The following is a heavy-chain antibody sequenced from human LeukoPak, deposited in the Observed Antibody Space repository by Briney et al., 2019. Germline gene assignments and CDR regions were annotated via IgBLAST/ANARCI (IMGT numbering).Heavy chain of an antibody. D-gene: IGHD2-2*01. CDR1: GFSFSSDG. J-gene: IGHJ4*02. V-gene: IGHV3-23*01. CDR2: ILGGAGST. Sequence: GGSLRLSCSASGFSFSSDGMSWVRQAPGKGLEWVSGILGGAGSTYYADSVKGRFTISRDNSKNTLYLQMNSLRAEDAAVYYCAHGTMYQLDYWGQGTLVTVSS. CDR3: AHGTMYQLDY.